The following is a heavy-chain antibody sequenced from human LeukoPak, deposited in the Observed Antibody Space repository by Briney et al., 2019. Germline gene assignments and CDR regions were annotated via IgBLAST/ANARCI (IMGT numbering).Heavy chain of an antibody. CDR3: AKSYSGSRILTY. V-gene: IGHV3-30*18. CDR2: ISYDGSNK. D-gene: IGHD1-26*01. Sequence: GGSLRLSCAASGFTFSSYGMHWVRQAPGKGLEWVAVISYDGSNKYYADSVKGRFTISRDNSKNTLYLQMNSLRAEDTAVYYCAKSYSGSRILTYWGQGTLVTVSS. CDR1: GFTFSSYG. J-gene: IGHJ4*02.